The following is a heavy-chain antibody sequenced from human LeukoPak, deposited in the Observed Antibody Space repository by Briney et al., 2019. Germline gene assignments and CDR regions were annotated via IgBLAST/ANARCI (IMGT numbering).Heavy chain of an antibody. Sequence: GGSLRLSCAASGFTVSSNYMSWVRQAPGKGLEWVSVIYSGGSTYYADSVKGRFTISRDNSKNTLSLQMNSLRPDDTAVYYCTRAGGLVRGVHYYYYMDVWGKGTTVTISS. CDR3: TRAGGLVRGVHYYYYMDV. D-gene: IGHD3-10*01. CDR2: IYSGGST. CDR1: GFTVSSNY. J-gene: IGHJ6*03. V-gene: IGHV3-66*01.